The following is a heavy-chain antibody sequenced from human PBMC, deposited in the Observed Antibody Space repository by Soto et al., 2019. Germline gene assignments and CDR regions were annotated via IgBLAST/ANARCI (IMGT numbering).Heavy chain of an antibody. D-gene: IGHD4-17*01. CDR1: GFTFSSYA. CDR2: ISYDGSNK. V-gene: IGHV3-30-3*01. CDR3: ARTSLGSREPQPDAFDI. Sequence: QTGGSLRLSCAASGFTFSSYAMHWVRHSPGKGLAWVAVISYDGSNKYYADSVKGRFSISRDNSKNTLYLQMNSLRAEDTAVYYCARTSLGSREPQPDAFDIWGQGTMVT. J-gene: IGHJ3*02.